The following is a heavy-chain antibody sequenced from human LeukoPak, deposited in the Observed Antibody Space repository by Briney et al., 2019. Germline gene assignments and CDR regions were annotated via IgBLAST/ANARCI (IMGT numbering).Heavy chain of an antibody. Sequence: SETLSLTCTVSGGSISSHFWSWIRQPPGKGLEWIGYIFYSGTTKYNPSLRSRVTISADTPKNHFSLTLSSVTAADTAVYYCARSDGYGLVGIWGQGTMVTVSS. J-gene: IGHJ3*02. CDR2: IFYSGTT. CDR3: ARSDGYGLVGI. CDR1: GGSISSHF. D-gene: IGHD3-10*01. V-gene: IGHV4-59*11.